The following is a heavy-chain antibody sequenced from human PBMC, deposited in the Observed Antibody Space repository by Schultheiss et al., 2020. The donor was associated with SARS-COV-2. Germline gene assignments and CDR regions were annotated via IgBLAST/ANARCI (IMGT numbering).Heavy chain of an antibody. CDR3: ARDPEWESRGSFDY. V-gene: IGHV3-33*08. J-gene: IGHJ4*02. CDR2: IWYDGSNK. D-gene: IGHD1-26*01. Sequence: GESLKISCAASGFTFSSYGMHWVRQAPGKGLEWVAVIWYDGSNKYYADSVKGRFTISRDNSKNTLYLQMNSLRAEDTAVYYCARDPEWESRGSFDYWGQGTLVTVSS. CDR1: GFTFSSYG.